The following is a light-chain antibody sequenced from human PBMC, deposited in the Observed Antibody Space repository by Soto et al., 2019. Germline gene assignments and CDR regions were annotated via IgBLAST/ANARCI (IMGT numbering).Light chain of an antibody. CDR2: EVT. V-gene: IGLV2-14*01. Sequence: QSVLTQPASVSGSPGQSITISCTGSSNDVGGYQYVSWYQQHPGKAPKLMIYEVTNRPSGVSNRFSGPKSGNTASLTISGLQAEDEAEYCCSSYTSSSTDVFGTGTKVTVL. CDR1: SNDVGGYQY. CDR3: SSYTSSSTDV. J-gene: IGLJ1*01.